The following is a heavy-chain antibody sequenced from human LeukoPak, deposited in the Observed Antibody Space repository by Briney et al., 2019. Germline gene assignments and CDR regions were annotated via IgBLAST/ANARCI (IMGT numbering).Heavy chain of an antibody. CDR3: AKGLRSITIFGVVRDPPLYYFDY. CDR2: ISGSGGST. J-gene: IGHJ4*02. CDR1: GFTFSSYA. Sequence: GGYLRLSCAASGFTFSSYAMSWVRQAPGKGLEWVSAISGSGGSTYYADSVKGRFTISRDNSKNTLYLQMNSLRAEDTAVYYCAKGLRSITIFGVVRDPPLYYFDYWGQGTLVTVSS. V-gene: IGHV3-23*01. D-gene: IGHD3-3*01.